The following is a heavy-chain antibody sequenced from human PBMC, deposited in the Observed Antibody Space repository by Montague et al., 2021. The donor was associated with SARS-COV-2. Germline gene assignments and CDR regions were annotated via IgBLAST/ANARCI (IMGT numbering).Heavy chain of an antibody. D-gene: IGHD3-3*01. CDR3: ARQKMGSFTSFGVVMHDRRFDQ. CDR1: GGSISSISYY. CDR2: IYYSGST. Sequence: SETLSLTCIVSGGSISSISYYWIWIRQPPGKGLEWIGYIYYSGSTYHNPSLKIRVTISVATSKNQFSLKLSSVTAADTAVYYCARQKMGSFTSFGVVMHDRRFDQWGQGTLVTVSS. V-gene: IGHV4-39*01. J-gene: IGHJ5*02.